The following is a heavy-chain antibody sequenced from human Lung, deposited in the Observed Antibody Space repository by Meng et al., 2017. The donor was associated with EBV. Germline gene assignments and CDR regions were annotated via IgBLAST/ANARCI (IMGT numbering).Heavy chain of an antibody. J-gene: IGHJ4*02. CDR3: ARGTPGRSYSDY. V-gene: IGHV1-18*04. D-gene: IGHD3-10*01. CDR1: HYSFSSYT. Sequence: QIQLVQSGPEVKKPGASVKVSCKASHYSFSSYTINWVRQAPGQGLEWMGWFVNNVDTYSAQKFQGRVTMTTDTHTSTAFMELRSLRSDDTAVYYCARGTPGRSYSDYWGQGTLVTVSS. CDR2: FVNNVDT.